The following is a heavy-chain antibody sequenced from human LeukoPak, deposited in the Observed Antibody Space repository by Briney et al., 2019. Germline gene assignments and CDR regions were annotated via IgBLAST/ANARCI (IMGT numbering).Heavy chain of an antibody. V-gene: IGHV3-30-3*01. J-gene: IGHJ4*02. Sequence: TGGSLRLSCAASGFTFSSYSLHWVRQAPGKGLEWVAVISHDGTYKYYADSVKGRFTISRDSSKNTLYLQMNTLRPEDTAMYYCARPQQPAAAGHAFDSWGQGTLVTVSS. CDR3: ARPQQPAAAGHAFDS. CDR1: GFTFSSYS. D-gene: IGHD6-13*01. CDR2: ISHDGTYK.